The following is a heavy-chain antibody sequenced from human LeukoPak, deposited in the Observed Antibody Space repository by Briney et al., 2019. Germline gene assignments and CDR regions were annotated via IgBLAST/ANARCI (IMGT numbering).Heavy chain of an antibody. V-gene: IGHV7-4-1*02. D-gene: IGHD6-19*01. Sequence: ASVKVSCKASGYAFTNYAMNWVRQAPGQGLEWMGWISTNTGNPTYAQGFTGRFAFSLDTSVSTTYLQISSLKAEDTAVYYCVRECSSGWYYFDYWGQGTLVTVSS. CDR1: GYAFTNYA. J-gene: IGHJ4*02. CDR3: VRECSSGWYYFDY. CDR2: ISTNTGNP.